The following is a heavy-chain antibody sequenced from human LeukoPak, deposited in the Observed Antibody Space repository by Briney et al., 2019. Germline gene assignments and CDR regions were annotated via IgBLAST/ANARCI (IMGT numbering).Heavy chain of an antibody. D-gene: IGHD4-17*01. V-gene: IGHV4-34*01. J-gene: IGHJ3*02. CDR3: ATAVTTAFDI. CDR1: GVSFSGYY. Sequence: PSETLSLTCAVYGVSFSGYYWSWIRQPPGKGLEWIGEINHSGSTNYNPSLKSRVTISVDTSKNQFSLKLSSVTAADTAVYYCATAVTTAFDIWGQGTMVTVSS. CDR2: INHSGST.